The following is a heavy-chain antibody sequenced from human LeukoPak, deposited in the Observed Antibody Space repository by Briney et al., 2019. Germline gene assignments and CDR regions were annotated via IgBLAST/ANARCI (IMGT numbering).Heavy chain of an antibody. D-gene: IGHD3-16*01. CDR3: ARVGGVPLGAFDI. V-gene: IGHV4-59*01. J-gene: IGHJ3*02. Sequence: SETLSLTCTVSGGSISSYYWSWIRQPPGKGLEWIGYLYDSGSTRSTDYNPSLKSRLTLSVDTSKNQFSLKLTSVTAADTAVYYCARVGGVPLGAFDIRGQGTMVTASS. CDR2: LYDSGSTRST. CDR1: GGSISSYY.